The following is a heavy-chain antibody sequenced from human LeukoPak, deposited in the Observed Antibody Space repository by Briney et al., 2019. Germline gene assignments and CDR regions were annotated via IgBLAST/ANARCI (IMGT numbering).Heavy chain of an antibody. Sequence: PGGSLSLSCAACGSTFDDCGLRWLHQAPEKRQESVSGMNWNGVTTTYADSVKGRFTISRDIANYSLYLQINQQCALPMACYDGATISGANVYTYSFQYWGRGTLVTVSS. V-gene: IGHV3-20*01. CDR2: MNWNGVTT. CDR1: GSTFDDCG. J-gene: IGHJ4*02. D-gene: IGHD1-26*01. CDR3: ATISGANVYTYSFQY.